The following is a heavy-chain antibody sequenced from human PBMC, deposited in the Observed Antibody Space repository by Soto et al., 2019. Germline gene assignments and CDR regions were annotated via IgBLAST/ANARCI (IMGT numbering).Heavy chain of an antibody. D-gene: IGHD3-3*02. CDR3: AREGRLAASIFHNWFDP. CDR1: GDIVSNNSAA. J-gene: IGHJ5*02. Sequence: SQTLSLTCAISGDIVSNNSAAWNRIRQSPSRGLEWLGRTYYRSKWFNNYALSVKGRITINPDTSKKQFSLQLKSVTPEDTAVYYCAREGRLAASIFHNWFDPWGQGTLVTXS. V-gene: IGHV6-1*01. CDR2: TYYRSKWFN.